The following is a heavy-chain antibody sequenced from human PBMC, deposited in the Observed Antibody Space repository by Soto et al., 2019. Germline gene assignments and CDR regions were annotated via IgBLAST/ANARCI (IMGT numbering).Heavy chain of an antibody. J-gene: IGHJ6*02. D-gene: IGHD3-22*01. CDR3: ARYDSSGYYWPYYYYGMDV. CDR2: IKSDGTYT. Sequence: GGSLRLSCAASGFTFNGYWMHWVRQAPGKGPVCVSRIKSDGTYTSYGDSVRGRFTISRDNAKNSLYLQMNSLRAEDTAVYYCARYDSSGYYWPYYYYGMDVWGQGTTVTVSS. V-gene: IGHV3-74*01. CDR1: GFTFNGYW.